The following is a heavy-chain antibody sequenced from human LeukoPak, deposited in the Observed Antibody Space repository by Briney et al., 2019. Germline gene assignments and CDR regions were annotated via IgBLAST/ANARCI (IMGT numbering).Heavy chain of an antibody. J-gene: IGHJ5*02. D-gene: IGHD2-2*03. CDR2: ISAYNGNT. CDR3: ARVDNRSPYNWFDP. V-gene: IGHV1-18*01. CDR1: GGTFSSYA. Sequence: ASVKVSCKASGGTFSSYAISWVRQAPGQGLEWMGWISAYNGNTNYAQKLQGRVTMTTDTSTSTAYMELRSLRSDDTAVYYCARVDNRSPYNWFDPWGQGTLVTVSS.